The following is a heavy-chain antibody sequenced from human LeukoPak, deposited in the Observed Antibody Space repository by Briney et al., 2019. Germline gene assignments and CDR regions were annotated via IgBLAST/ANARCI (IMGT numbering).Heavy chain of an antibody. V-gene: IGHV5-51*01. CDR2: IYPGDSDT. D-gene: IGHD3-22*01. CDR3: ARHGPMYYYDSSGYCDY. J-gene: IGHJ4*02. Sequence: PGESLKISCKGPGYSFTSYWIGWVRQMPGKGLEWMGIIYPGDSDTRYSPSFQGQVTISADKSISAAYLQWSSLKASDTAMYYCARHGPMYYYDSSGYCDYWGQGTLVTVSS. CDR1: GYSFTSYW.